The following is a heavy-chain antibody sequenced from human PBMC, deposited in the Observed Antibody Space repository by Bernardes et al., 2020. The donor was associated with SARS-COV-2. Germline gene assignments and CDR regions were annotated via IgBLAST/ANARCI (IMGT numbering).Heavy chain of an antibody. J-gene: IGHJ6*02. CDR2: IKREGSEP. V-gene: IGHV3-7*03. CDR1: GFAFSDYW. CDR3: ARSAGMDV. Sequence: GGSLRLSCAGSGFAFSDYWRTWVRQAPGKGLGWVANIKREGSEPYYVDSVKGRFTISRDNAKNLVFLQMNSLRAEDTAVFYCARSAGMDVWGQGTMVTVSS.